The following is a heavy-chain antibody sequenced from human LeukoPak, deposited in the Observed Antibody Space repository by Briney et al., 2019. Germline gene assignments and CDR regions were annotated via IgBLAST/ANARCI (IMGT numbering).Heavy chain of an antibody. CDR3: ARVSVSGIPYYYYYMDV. CDR1: GGSISSYY. V-gene: IGHV4-39*07. Sequence: SETLSLTCTVSGGSISSYYWGWIRQPPGKGLEWIGSIHYSGSTYYNPSLKSRVTISVDTSKNQFSLKLSSVTAADTAVYYCARVSVSGIPYYYYYMDVWGKGTTVTISS. J-gene: IGHJ6*03. CDR2: IHYSGST. D-gene: IGHD1-14*01.